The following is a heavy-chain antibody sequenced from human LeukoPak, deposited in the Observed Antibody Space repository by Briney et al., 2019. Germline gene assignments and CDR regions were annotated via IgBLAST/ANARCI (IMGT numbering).Heavy chain of an antibody. J-gene: IGHJ6*02. D-gene: IGHD3-10*01. Sequence: ASVKVSCKASGYTFTSYYMHWERQAPGRGLEWMGIINPSGGSTSYAQKFQGRVTMTRDTSTSTVYMELSSLRSEDTAVYYCARDTMVRGVICYGMDVWGQGTTVTVSS. V-gene: IGHV1-46*01. CDR2: INPSGGST. CDR3: ARDTMVRGVICYGMDV. CDR1: GYTFTSYY.